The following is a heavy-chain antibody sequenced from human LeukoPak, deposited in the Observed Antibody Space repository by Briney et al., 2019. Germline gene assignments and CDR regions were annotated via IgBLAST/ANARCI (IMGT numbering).Heavy chain of an antibody. CDR1: GFAFGTYS. CDR3: ARDVSYDSSGDAFDI. D-gene: IGHD3-22*01. CDR2: VSTASSFN. Sequence: GGSLRLSCAASGFAFGTYSMNWVRQAPGKGLEWVSSVSTASSFNYYADSVKGRFTISRDNAQNSLFLQMSSLRVDDTAVYYCARDVSYDSSGDAFDIWGQGTMVTVSS. V-gene: IGHV3-21*06. J-gene: IGHJ3*02.